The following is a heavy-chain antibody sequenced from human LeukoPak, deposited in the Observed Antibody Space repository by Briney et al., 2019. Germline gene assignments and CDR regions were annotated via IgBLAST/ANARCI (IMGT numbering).Heavy chain of an antibody. CDR1: GYSISSGYY. CDR2: IYYSGST. CDR3: ARYTLYYYYYMDV. Sequence: SETLSLTCTVSGYSISSGYYWGWIRQSPGKGLEWIGSIYYSGSTNYNPSLKSRVTISVDTSKNQFSLKLSSVTAADTAVYYCARYTLYYYYYMDVWGKGTTVTVSS. J-gene: IGHJ6*03. V-gene: IGHV4-38-2*02. D-gene: IGHD1-1*01.